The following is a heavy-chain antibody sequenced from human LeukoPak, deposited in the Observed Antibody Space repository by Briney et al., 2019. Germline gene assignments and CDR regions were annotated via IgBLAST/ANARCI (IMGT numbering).Heavy chain of an antibody. Sequence: SETLSLTCTVSGGSISSYYWSWIRQPPGKGLEWIGYINYSGSTNYNPSLKSRVTISVDTSKNQFSLKLSSVTAADTAVYYCARSGTSSSWSLNLGYWGQGSLVTVSS. V-gene: IGHV4-59*01. CDR3: ARSGTSSSWSLNLGY. CDR1: GGSISSYY. J-gene: IGHJ4*02. CDR2: INYSGST. D-gene: IGHD6-13*01.